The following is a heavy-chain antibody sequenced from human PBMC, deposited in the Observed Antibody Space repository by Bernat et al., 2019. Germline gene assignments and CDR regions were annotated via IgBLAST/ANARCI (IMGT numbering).Heavy chain of an antibody. V-gene: IGHV3-30*03. CDR3: TTDLLWSVVVPAAMPVTVGDV. J-gene: IGHJ6*02. CDR2: ISYDGSNK. D-gene: IGHD2-2*01. CDR1: GFTFSSYG. Sequence: QVQLVESGGGVVQPGRSLRLSCAASGFTFSSYGMHWVRQAPGKGLEWVAVISYDGSNKYYADSVKGRFTISRDNSKNTLYLQMNSLKTEDTAVYYCTTDLLWSVVVPAAMPVTVGDVWGQGTTVTVSS.